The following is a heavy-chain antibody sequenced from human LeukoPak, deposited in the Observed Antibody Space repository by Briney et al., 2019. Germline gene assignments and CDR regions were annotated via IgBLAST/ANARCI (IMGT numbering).Heavy chain of an antibody. J-gene: IGHJ4*02. CDR3: TRTGALREGGRFDY. D-gene: IGHD1-14*01. V-gene: IGHV6-1*01. CDR2: TYYRSKWYN. CDR1: GDSVSSNSAA. Sequence: SQTLSLTCAISGDSVSSNSAAWNWIRQSPSRGLEWLGRTYYRSKWYNDYAVSVKSRITINPDTSKNQFSLQLNSVTPEDTAVYYCTRTGALREGGRFDYWGQGTLVTVSS.